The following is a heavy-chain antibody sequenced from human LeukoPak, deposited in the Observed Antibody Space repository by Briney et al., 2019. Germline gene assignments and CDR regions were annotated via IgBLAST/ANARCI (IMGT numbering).Heavy chain of an antibody. V-gene: IGHV3-74*03. CDR1: GFTFSRDW. J-gene: IGHJ4*02. CDR3: ARGGDYSDYFDY. Sequence: GGSLRLSCAASGFTFSRDWMHWVRQAPGKGLVWVSRISDDGSITTYADSVQGRFTISRDNAKSTVFLQMNSLRAEDTALYYCARGGDYSDYFDYWGQGTLVTVSS. CDR2: ISDDGSIT. D-gene: IGHD4-11*01.